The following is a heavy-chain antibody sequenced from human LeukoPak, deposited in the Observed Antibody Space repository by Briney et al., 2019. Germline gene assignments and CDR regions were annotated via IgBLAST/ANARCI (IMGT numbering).Heavy chain of an antibody. J-gene: IGHJ4*02. CDR1: GGSISSYY. Sequence: PSETLSLTCTVSGGSISSYYWSWIRQPPGKALEWIGYIYYSGSTNYNPSLKSRVTISVDTSKNQFSLKLSSVTAADTAVYYCARHGYSYGPGFDYWGQGTLVTVSS. CDR3: ARHGYSYGPGFDY. D-gene: IGHD5-18*01. V-gene: IGHV4-59*01. CDR2: IYYSGST.